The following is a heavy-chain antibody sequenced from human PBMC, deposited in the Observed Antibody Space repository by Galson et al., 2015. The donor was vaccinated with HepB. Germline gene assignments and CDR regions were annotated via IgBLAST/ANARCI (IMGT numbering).Heavy chain of an antibody. CDR2: IIPIFGTA. D-gene: IGHD2-21*02. CDR3: ARRRTYCGGDCYFDY. Sequence: SVKVSCKASGGTFSSYAISWVRQAPGQGLEWMGGIIPIFGTANYAQKFQGRVTITADESTSTAYMELSSLRSEDTAVYYCARRRTYCGGDCYFDYWGQGTLVTVSS. V-gene: IGHV1-69*13. CDR1: GGTFSSYA. J-gene: IGHJ4*02.